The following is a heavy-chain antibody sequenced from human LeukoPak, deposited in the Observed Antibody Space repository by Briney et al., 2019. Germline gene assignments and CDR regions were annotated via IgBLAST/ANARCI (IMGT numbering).Heavy chain of an antibody. V-gene: IGHV1-18*01. CDR1: GYTFTSYG. J-gene: IGHJ4*02. CDR3: ARGWNYGHFDY. D-gene: IGHD1-7*01. Sequence: ASVKVSCKASGYTFTSYGISWVRQAPGQGLEWMGWISSNDGNTYYVQNFQGRVTMTTDTSTSTAYMELRSLRSDDTAVYYCARGWNYGHFDYWGQGTLVTVSS. CDR2: ISSNDGNT.